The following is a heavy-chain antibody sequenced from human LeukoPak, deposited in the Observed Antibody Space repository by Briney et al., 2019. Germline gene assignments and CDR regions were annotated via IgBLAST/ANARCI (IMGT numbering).Heavy chain of an antibody. CDR1: GFTVSTHY. D-gene: IGHD5-12*01. J-gene: IGHJ4*02. Sequence: GRSLRLSCAASGFTVSTHYMNWVRQAPGKGLEWVSVIDTAIITYYADSVKGRFTISRDNSNNTLFLQLNGVRPEDTAVYYWARRGGYSGHDFGGGIEGYFDYWGQGTVVTVSP. V-gene: IGHV3-53*01. CDR2: IDTAIIT. CDR3: ARRGGYSGHDFGGGIEGYFDY.